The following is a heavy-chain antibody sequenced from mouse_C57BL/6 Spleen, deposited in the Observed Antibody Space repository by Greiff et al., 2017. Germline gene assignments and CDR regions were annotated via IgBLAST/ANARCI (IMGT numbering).Heavy chain of an antibody. J-gene: IGHJ2*01. Sequence: VQVVESGPELVKPGASVKISCKASGYAFSSSWMNWVKQRPGKGLEWIGRIYPGDGDTNYIGKFKGKATLTADKSSNTAYMQLSSLTSEDSAVYVCARGGDDFDYWGQGTTLTVAS. CDR2: IYPGDGDT. CDR1: GYAFSSSW. D-gene: IGHD3-3*01. V-gene: IGHV1-82*01. CDR3: ARGGDDFDY.